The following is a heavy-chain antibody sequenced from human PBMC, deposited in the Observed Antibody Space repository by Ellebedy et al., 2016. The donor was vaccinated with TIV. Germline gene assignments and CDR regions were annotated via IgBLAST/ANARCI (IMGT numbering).Heavy chain of an antibody. D-gene: IGHD3-10*01. V-gene: IGHV4-34*01. Sequence: SETLSLTXAVYGGSFSDYYWSWIRQPPGKGLEWIGEINHSGSTNYNPSLKSRVTISVDTSKNQFSLKLSSVTAADTAVYYCARSPPDYYGPWGQGTLVTVSS. J-gene: IGHJ5*02. CDR3: ARSPPDYYGP. CDR1: GGSFSDYY. CDR2: INHSGST.